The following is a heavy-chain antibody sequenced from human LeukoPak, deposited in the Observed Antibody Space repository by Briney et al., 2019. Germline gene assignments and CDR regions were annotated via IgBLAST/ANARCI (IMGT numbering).Heavy chain of an antibody. D-gene: IGHD3-16*01. J-gene: IGHJ4*02. V-gene: IGHV4-61*01. CDR2: IYYSGST. CDR1: GDSISSGNY. CDR3: ARETDYVWDY. Sequence: SETLSLTCTVSGDSISSGNYWGWIRQPPGKGLEWIGYIYYSGSTNYNPSLKSRVTISVDTSKNQFSLKLSSVTAADTAVYYCARETDYVWDYWGQGTLVTVSS.